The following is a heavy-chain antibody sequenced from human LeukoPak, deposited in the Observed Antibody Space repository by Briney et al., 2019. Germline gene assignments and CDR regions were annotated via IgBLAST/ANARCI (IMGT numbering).Heavy chain of an antibody. J-gene: IGHJ4*02. CDR1: GFTFSSYE. CDR2: ITSSGSII. D-gene: IGHD3-22*01. V-gene: IGHV3-48*03. CDR3: ARGSPDYYDSSGYYSL. Sequence: PGGSLRLSCAVSGFTFSSYEMNWVRQAPGKGLEWVSYITSSGSIIYYADSVKGRFTISRDNAKNSLYLQMDSLRAEDTAVYYCARGSPDYYDSSGYYSLWGQGTLVTVSS.